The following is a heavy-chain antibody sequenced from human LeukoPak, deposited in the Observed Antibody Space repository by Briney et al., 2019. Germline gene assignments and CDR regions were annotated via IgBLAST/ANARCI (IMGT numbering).Heavy chain of an antibody. J-gene: IGHJ6*03. CDR1: GGTFSGYA. CDR2: IIPIFGTA. D-gene: IGHD6-13*01. V-gene: IGHV1-69*13. Sequence: SVKVSCKASGGTFSGYAISWVRQAPGQGLEWMGGIIPIFGTANYAQKFQGRVTITADESTSTAYMELSSLRSEDTAVYYCARASRQLVLMGYYMDVWGKGTTVTISS. CDR3: ARASRQLVLMGYYMDV.